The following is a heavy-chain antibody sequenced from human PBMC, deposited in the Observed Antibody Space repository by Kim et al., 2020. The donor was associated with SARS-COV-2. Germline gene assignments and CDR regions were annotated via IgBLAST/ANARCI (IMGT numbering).Heavy chain of an antibody. D-gene: IGHD3-10*01. CDR1: GGSFSGYY. Sequence: SETLSLTCAVYGGSFSGYYWSWIRQPPGKGLEWIGEINHSGSTNYNPSLKSRVTISVDTSKNQFSLKLSSVTAADTAVYYCARGGLRYYGSGHNWFDPWGQGTLVTVSS. CDR2: INHSGST. J-gene: IGHJ5*02. CDR3: ARGGLRYYGSGHNWFDP. V-gene: IGHV4-34*01.